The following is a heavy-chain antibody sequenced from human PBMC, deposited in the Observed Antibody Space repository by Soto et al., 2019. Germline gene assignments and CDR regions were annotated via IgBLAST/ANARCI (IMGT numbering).Heavy chain of an antibody. J-gene: IGHJ4*02. CDR2: FYYSGST. V-gene: IGHV4-39*01. CDR1: GGSISSSSYY. Sequence: QLQLQESGPGLVRPSEPLSLTCTVSGGSISSSSYYWGWIRQPPGKGLEGIGCFYYSGSTYYNPSLKSRVTISGDTSKNQCSLKLSSVTAADTAVYYCARPDVRVGGSGRVPYYFDYWGQGTLVTVSS. D-gene: IGHD6-19*01. CDR3: ARPDVRVGGSGRVPYYFDY.